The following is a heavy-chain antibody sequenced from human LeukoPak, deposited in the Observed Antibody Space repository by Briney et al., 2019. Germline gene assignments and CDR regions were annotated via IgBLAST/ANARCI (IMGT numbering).Heavy chain of an antibody. Sequence: GGSLRLSCAASGFTFSNYWMHWVRQAPGKGLVWVSRIKSDGYSTTYADSVKGRFTISRDNAKNTLYLQMNSLRAEDTAVYYCARGPSGYHNTGGQGTLVTVSS. CDR1: GFTFSNYW. CDR2: IKSDGYST. CDR3: ARGPSGYHNT. V-gene: IGHV3-74*01. J-gene: IGHJ4*02. D-gene: IGHD5-12*01.